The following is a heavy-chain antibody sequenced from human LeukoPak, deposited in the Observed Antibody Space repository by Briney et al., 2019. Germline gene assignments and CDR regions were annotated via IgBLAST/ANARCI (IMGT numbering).Heavy chain of an antibody. CDR2: INSDGSST. CDR3: AKGSYGSGSYVDY. V-gene: IGHV3-74*01. Sequence: GGSLRLSCAASGFTFSSYWMHWVRQAPGKGLVWVSRINSDGSSTSYADSVKGRFTISRDNAKNSLYLQMNSLRAEDTALYYCAKGSYGSGSYVDYWGQGTLITVSS. CDR1: GFTFSSYW. D-gene: IGHD3-10*01. J-gene: IGHJ4*02.